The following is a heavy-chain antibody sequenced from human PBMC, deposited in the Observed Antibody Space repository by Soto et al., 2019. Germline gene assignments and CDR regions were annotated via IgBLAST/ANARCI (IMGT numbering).Heavy chain of an antibody. CDR3: ARHQGISYYFDY. CDR1: GGSISSYY. J-gene: IGHJ4*02. Sequence: PSETLSLTCTVSGGSISSYYWSWIRQPPGKGLEWIGYIYYSGSTNYNPSLKSRVTISVDTSKNQFSLKLSSVTAADTAVYYCARHQGISYYFDYWGQGTLVTVSS. CDR2: IYYSGST. V-gene: IGHV4-59*08.